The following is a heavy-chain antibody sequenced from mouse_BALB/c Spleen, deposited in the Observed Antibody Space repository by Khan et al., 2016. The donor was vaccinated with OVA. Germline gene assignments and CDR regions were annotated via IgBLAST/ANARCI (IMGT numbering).Heavy chain of an antibody. D-gene: IGHD2-10*01. V-gene: IGHV2-6-7*01. CDR2: IWGDGST. Sequence: QVQLKESGPGLVAPSQSLSITCTVSGFSLTGYGVNWVRQPPGKGLEWLGMIWGDGSTDYNSALKSRLNLSKDNSKSQVFLKMNSLQTDDTAEYYCARAYYGNYREAMDYWGQGTSVTVSS. CDR3: ARAYYGNYREAMDY. J-gene: IGHJ4*01. CDR1: GFSLTGYG.